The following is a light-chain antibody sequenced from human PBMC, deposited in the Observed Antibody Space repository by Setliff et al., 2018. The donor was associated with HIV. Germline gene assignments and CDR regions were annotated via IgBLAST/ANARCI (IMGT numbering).Light chain of an antibody. Sequence: QSALTQPRSVSGSPGQSVAISCTRTSSDVGDYKYVSWYQQHPGKAPKLMIYDVSKRPSGVPDRFSGSKSGNTASLTISGLQAEDEADYYCTSYTSSFTYVFGSGTKVTVL. CDR2: DVS. V-gene: IGLV2-11*01. J-gene: IGLJ1*01. CDR1: SSDVGDYKY. CDR3: TSYTSSFTYV.